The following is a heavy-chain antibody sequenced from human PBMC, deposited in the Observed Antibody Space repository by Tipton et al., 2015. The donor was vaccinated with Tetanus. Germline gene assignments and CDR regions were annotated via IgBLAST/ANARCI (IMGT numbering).Heavy chain of an antibody. J-gene: IGHJ6*02. CDR1: GFTFSSYA. Sequence: GSLRLSCAASGFTFSSYAMSWVRQAPGKGLEWVSGISGSGGSTYYADSVKGRFTISRDNSKNTLYLQMNSLRAEDTAVYYCAKEQSDADYYDYGMDVWGQGTTVTVSS. CDR3: AKEQSDADYYDYGMDV. V-gene: IGHV3-23*01. CDR2: ISGSGGST. D-gene: IGHD4-11*01.